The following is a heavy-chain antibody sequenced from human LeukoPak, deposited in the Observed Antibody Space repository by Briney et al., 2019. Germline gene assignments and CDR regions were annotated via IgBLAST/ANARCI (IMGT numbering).Heavy chain of an antibody. CDR1: GASISSNNW. CDR2: IYYSGST. V-gene: IGHV4-39*01. Sequence: SETLSLTCAVSGASISSNNWWNWVRQPPGKGLEWIGSIYYSGSTYYNPSLKSRVTISVDTSKNQFSLKLSSVTAADTAVYYCARHAERSYGFDYWGQGTLVTVSS. D-gene: IGHD5-18*01. CDR3: ARHAERSYGFDY. J-gene: IGHJ4*02.